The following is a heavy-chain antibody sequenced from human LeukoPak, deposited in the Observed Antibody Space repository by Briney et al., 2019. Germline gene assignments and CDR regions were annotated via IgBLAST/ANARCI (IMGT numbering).Heavy chain of an antibody. CDR2: IYPGDSDT. Sequence: GESLKISCKGSGYSFTSYWIGWVRQMPGKGLEWMGIIYPGDSDTRYSPSFQGQVTISADKSISTAYLQWSSLKASDTAMYYCASHGRDCSSTSCSDAFDIWGQGTMVTVSS. J-gene: IGHJ3*02. V-gene: IGHV5-51*01. CDR1: GYSFTSYW. D-gene: IGHD2-2*01. CDR3: ASHGRDCSSTSCSDAFDI.